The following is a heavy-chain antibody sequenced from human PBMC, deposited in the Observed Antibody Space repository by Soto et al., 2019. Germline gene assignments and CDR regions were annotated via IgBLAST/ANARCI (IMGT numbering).Heavy chain of an antibody. CDR2: SWYDGNIK. CDR1: GFSLSDYG. Sequence: QVQLVESGGGVVQPGRSLRLSCAASGFSLSDYGMHGVRQTPGKGLELVAVSWYDGNIKYYADSVKGRFTISRDNSKNTLFLQMNSLRDEDTSTYYCAREPPRDEPYGKVYDYWGQGTLGTVSS. V-gene: IGHV3-33*01. J-gene: IGHJ4*02. D-gene: IGHD4-17*01. CDR3: AREPPRDEPYGKVYDY.